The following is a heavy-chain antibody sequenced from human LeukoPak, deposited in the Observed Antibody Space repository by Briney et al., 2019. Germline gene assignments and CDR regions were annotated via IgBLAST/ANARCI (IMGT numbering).Heavy chain of an antibody. D-gene: IGHD3-3*01. V-gene: IGHV1-18*01. J-gene: IGHJ6*02. CDR3: AKDGVTIGRNYYYYYGMDV. CDR1: GYTFTSYG. CDR2: ISAYNGNT. Sequence: GASVKVSCKASGYTFTSYGISWVRQAPGQGLEWMGWISAYNGNTNYAQKLQGRVTMTTDTSTSTAYMVLRSLRSDDTAVYYCAKDGVTIGRNYYYYYGMDVWGQGTTVTVSS.